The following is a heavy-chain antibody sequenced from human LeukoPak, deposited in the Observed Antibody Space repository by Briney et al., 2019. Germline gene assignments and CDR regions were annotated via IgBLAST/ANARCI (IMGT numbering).Heavy chain of an antibody. Sequence: ASVKVSCKASGYTFTIYGISWVRQAPGQGLEWMGWISAYNGNTNYAQKLQGRVTITTDTSTSTAYMELRSLRSDDTAVYYCARDLNRYFDWLLHLDYWGQGTLVTVSS. V-gene: IGHV1-18*04. J-gene: IGHJ4*02. D-gene: IGHD3-9*01. CDR3: ARDLNRYFDWLLHLDY. CDR1: GYTFTIYG. CDR2: ISAYNGNT.